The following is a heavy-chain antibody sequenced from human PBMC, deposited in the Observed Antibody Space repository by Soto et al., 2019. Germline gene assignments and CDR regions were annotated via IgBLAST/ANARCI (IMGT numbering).Heavy chain of an antibody. V-gene: IGHV3-33*01. CDR1: GFTFSSYG. J-gene: IGHJ4*02. D-gene: IGHD3-10*01. CDR2: IWYDGSNK. Sequence: GGSLRLSCAASGFTFSSYGMHWVRQAPGKGLEWVAVIWYDGSNKYYADSVKGRFTISRDNSKNTLYLQMNSLRAEDTAVYYCARSPMVRGVMNFDYWGQGTLVTVSS. CDR3: ARSPMVRGVMNFDY.